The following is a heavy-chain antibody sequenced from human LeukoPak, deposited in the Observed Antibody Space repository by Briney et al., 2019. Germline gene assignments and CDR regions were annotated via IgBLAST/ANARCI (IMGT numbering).Heavy chain of an antibody. CDR1: GYTFIGYY. D-gene: IGHD1-14*01. J-gene: IGHJ6*03. Sequence: ASVKVSCKASGYTFIGYYMHWVRQTPGQGFEWMGWINPNSGGTNFAQNFQGRVTMTRDTSISTAYMELRRLRSDDTAVYYCARVFRNMFYFYMDVWGKGTTVTVS. V-gene: IGHV1-2*02. CDR2: INPNSGGT. CDR3: ARVFRNMFYFYMDV.